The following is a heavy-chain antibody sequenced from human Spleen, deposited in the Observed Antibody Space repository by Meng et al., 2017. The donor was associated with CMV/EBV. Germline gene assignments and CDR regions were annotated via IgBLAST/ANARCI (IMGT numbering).Heavy chain of an antibody. V-gene: IGHV1-69*05. J-gene: IGHJ6*02. Sequence: SVKVSCKASGGTFSSYAISWVRQAPGQGLEWMGGIIPIFGTANYAQKFQGRVTITTDESTSTAYIELSSLRSEDTAVYYCARTDWNDRDYYYYGMDVWGQGTTVTVSS. D-gene: IGHD1-1*01. CDR2: IIPIFGTA. CDR3: ARTDWNDRDYYYYGMDV. CDR1: GGTFSSYA.